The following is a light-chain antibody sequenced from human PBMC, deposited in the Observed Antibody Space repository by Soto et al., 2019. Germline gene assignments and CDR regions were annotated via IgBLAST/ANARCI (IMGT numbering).Light chain of an antibody. CDR2: DVS. Sequence: SELKQPAYGSGSAVQSITISSNGTSSDVGGYNYVSWYQQHPGKAPKLMIYDVSNRPSGVSNRFSGSKSGNTASLTISGLQAEDEADYYCSSYTSSSTLYVFGTGTKVTVL. CDR1: SSDVGGYNY. J-gene: IGLJ1*01. V-gene: IGLV2-14*01. CDR3: SSYTSSSTLYV.